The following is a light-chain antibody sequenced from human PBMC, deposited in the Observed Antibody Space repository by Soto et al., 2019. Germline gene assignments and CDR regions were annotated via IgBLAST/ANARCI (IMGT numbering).Light chain of an antibody. CDR3: QQANSFPLT. CDR2: TAS. V-gene: IGKV1-12*01. Sequence: DVQRTQSPSTLSGSVGDRVTIACWASQSISSWLAWYQQKPGKAPKLLIYTASSLQSGVPSRFSGSGSGTDFTLTISSLQPEDFATYYCQQANSFPLTFGGGTKVDI. CDR1: QSISSW. J-gene: IGKJ4*01.